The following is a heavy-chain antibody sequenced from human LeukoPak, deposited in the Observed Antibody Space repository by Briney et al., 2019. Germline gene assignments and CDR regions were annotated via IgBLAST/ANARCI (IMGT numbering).Heavy chain of an antibody. CDR3: ARNVAPDAFDI. Sequence: QTGGSLRLSCAASGFTFSSYEMNWVRQAPGKGLEWVSYISSSGSTIYYADSVKGRFTISRDNAKNSLYLQMNSLRAEDTAVYYCARNVAPDAFDIWGQGTMVTVSS. CDR2: ISSSGSTI. V-gene: IGHV3-48*03. J-gene: IGHJ3*02. D-gene: IGHD2-15*01. CDR1: GFTFSSYE.